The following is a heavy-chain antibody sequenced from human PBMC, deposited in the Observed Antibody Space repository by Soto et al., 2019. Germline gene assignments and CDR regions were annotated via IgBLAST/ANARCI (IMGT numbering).Heavy chain of an antibody. CDR1: GYSFTNYW. V-gene: IGHV5-51*01. Sequence: GESLKISCTGSGYSFTNYWIGSVRQMHGKGLEWMGIIYPGDSDTTYSPSFQGQVTISADKSNSTAYLQWSSLKASDTAMYYCARQVTTTPYYFDYWGQGTLVTVSS. CDR2: IYPGDSDT. J-gene: IGHJ4*02. CDR3: ARQVTTTPYYFDY. D-gene: IGHD4-4*01.